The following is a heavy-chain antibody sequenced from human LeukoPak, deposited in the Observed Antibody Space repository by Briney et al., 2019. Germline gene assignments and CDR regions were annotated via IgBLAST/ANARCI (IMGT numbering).Heavy chain of an antibody. V-gene: IGHV3-48*01. CDR3: AREGHLYYYYYMGV. Sequence: GGSLRLSCAASGFTFSSYSMNWVRQAPGKGLEWVSYISSSSSSIYHADSVKGRFTIPRDNAKNSLYLQMNSLRAEDTAVYHCAREGHLYYYYYMGVWGKGTTVTVSS. CDR1: GFTFSSYS. CDR2: ISSSSSSI. J-gene: IGHJ6*03.